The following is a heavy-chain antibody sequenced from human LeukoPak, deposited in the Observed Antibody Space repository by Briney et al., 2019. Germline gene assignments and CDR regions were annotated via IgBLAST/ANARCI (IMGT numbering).Heavy chain of an antibody. CDR2: ISGSGGST. V-gene: IGHV3-23*01. CDR3: AKELYYYDSSGTGGDY. D-gene: IGHD3-22*01. Sequence: PGGSLRLSCAASGFTFSSYAMSWVRQAPGKGLEWVSAISGSGGSTYYADSVKGRFTISRDNSKNTLYLQMNSLRAEDTAVYYCAKELYYYDSSGTGGDYSGQGTLVTVSS. J-gene: IGHJ4*02. CDR1: GFTFSSYA.